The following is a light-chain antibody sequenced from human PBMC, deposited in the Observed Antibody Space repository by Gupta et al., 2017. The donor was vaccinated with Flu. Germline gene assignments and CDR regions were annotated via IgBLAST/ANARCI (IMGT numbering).Light chain of an antibody. Sequence: VTPGEPASISCRSSQSLLHENGYNYLDWYLQKPGQSPQLLIYLGSNRASGVPDRVSGSGSGTDFTLKISRVEAEDVGVYYCMQSLQTPFTFGQGTRLDIK. CDR3: MQSLQTPFT. J-gene: IGKJ5*01. CDR1: QSLLHENGYNY. CDR2: LGS. V-gene: IGKV2-28*01.